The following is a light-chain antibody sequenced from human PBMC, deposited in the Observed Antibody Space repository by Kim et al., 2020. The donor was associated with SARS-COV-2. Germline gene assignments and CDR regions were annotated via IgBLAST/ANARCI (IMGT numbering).Light chain of an antibody. CDR2: DAS. Sequence: ATLSLSPGERATLSCRASQNIGSYLVWYQQRVGQAPRLLIYDASKRATGVPPRFSGGGSGTDFTLTISSLEPEDFAVYYCQERKTFGPGTKVDIK. CDR1: QNIGSY. CDR3: QERKT. V-gene: IGKV3-11*01. J-gene: IGKJ3*01.